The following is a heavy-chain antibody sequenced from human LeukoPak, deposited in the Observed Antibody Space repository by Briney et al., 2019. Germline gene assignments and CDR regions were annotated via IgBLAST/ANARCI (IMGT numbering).Heavy chain of an antibody. D-gene: IGHD5-12*01. J-gene: IGHJ4*02. CDR3: ARDKAPSHIAVLDY. Sequence: AGGSLRLSCAASGFTFSGHAMHWVRQAPGKGLEWLAVTSYDGSNKYYADSVNGRFTISRDNSKNTVYLQMNSLRAEDTALYYCARDKAPSHIAVLDYWGQGTLVTVSS. CDR2: TSYDGSNK. V-gene: IGHV3-30*04. CDR1: GFTFSGHA.